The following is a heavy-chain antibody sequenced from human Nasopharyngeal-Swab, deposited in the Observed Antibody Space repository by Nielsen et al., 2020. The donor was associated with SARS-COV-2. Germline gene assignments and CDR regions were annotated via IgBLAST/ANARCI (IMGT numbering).Heavy chain of an antibody. J-gene: IGHJ6*02. CDR1: GFTSSSYG. V-gene: IGHV3-7*03. Sequence: GGSLRLPCAASGFTSSSYGRTWVRQAPGKGLEWVPNIKHDGSQKYYVASVKGRFSISRDNGKNSLDLQMNSLGVDDTAVYYCARDQIGTTMIREVLKRYYYGMDVWGQGTTVTVSS. D-gene: IGHD3-10*01. CDR2: IKHDGSQK. CDR3: ARDQIGTTMIREVLKRYYYGMDV.